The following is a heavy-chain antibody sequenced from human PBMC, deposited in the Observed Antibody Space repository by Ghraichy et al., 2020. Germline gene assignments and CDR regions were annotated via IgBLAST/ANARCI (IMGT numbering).Heavy chain of an antibody. V-gene: IGHV4-31*03. CDR1: GGSISSGGYY. J-gene: IGHJ4*02. CDR2: IYYSGST. CDR3: ARDRALGLPAAMYFDY. D-gene: IGHD2-2*01. Sequence: SETLSLTCTVSGGSISSGGYYWSWIRQHPGKGLEWIGYIYYSGSTYYNPSLKSRVTISVDTSKNQFSLKLSSVTAADTAVYYCARDRALGLPAAMYFDYWGQGTLVTVSS.